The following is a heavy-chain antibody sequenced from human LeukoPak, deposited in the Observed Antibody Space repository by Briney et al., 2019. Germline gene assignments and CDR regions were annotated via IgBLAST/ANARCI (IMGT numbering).Heavy chain of an antibody. CDR2: ISGSGGST. J-gene: IGHJ4*02. CDR1: GFTFSSYA. V-gene: IGHV3-23*01. CDR3: ATTTAGYSSGRYPGWPIDY. Sequence: GGSLRLSCAASGFTFSSYAMSWVRQAPGKGLKWVSGISGSGGSTYYADSVKGRFSVSRDNSRNTVFLQMHSLRAEDTALYYCATTTAGYSSGRYPGWPIDYWGQGTLVTVSS. D-gene: IGHD6-19*01.